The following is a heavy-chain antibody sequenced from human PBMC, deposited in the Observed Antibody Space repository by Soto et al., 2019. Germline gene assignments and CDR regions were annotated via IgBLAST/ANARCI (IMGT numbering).Heavy chain of an antibody. Sequence: SETLSLTCTVSGGSISSSSYYWGWIRQPPGKGLEWIGSIYYSGSTYYNPSLKSRVTISVDTSKNQFSLKLSSVTAADTAVYYCARSPYYYDSRGAFDIWGQGTMVTVSS. J-gene: IGHJ3*02. CDR1: GGSISSSSYY. V-gene: IGHV4-39*01. CDR2: IYYSGST. CDR3: ARSPYYYDSRGAFDI. D-gene: IGHD3-22*01.